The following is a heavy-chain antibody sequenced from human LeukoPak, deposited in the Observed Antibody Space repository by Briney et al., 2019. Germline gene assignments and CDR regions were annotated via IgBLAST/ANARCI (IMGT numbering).Heavy chain of an antibody. Sequence: SETLSLTCAVYGGSFSGYYWSWIRQPPGKGLEWIGEINHSGSTNYNPSLKSRVTISVDTSKNQFSLKLSSVTAADTAVYYCARIGSRNGPYIVVVTAGAFDIWGQGTMVTVSS. CDR1: GGSFSGYY. J-gene: IGHJ3*02. D-gene: IGHD2-21*02. CDR2: INHSGST. V-gene: IGHV4-34*01. CDR3: ARIGSRNGPYIVVVTAGAFDI.